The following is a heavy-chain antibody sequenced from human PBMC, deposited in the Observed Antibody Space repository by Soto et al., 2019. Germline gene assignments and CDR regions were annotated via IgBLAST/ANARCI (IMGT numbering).Heavy chain of an antibody. CDR2: IIGSGGST. D-gene: IGHD2-2*01. V-gene: IGHV3-23*01. CDR3: AXDAVLVPDATMNYYYYGMEV. CDR1: GFTFSSDA. J-gene: IGHJ6*02. Sequence: PGGSLRLSCPAPGFTFSSDAMSWVRQAPRKGLELVSAIIGSGGSTDYSASVKGRFALSRDNSKNTLYLQMSSQRAEPPAVYYCAXDAVLVPDATMNYYYYGMEVSVQATTLTVSS.